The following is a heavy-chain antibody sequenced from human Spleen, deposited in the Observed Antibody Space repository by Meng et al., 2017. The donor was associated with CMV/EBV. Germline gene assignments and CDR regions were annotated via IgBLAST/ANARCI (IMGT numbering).Heavy chain of an antibody. CDR2: ISTHNGNT. V-gene: IGHV1-18*01. CDR3: ARELTRDSSRPWRFDP. D-gene: IGHD3-22*01. J-gene: IGHJ5*02. Sequence: SGYTFINHPINWVRRAPGQGLEWMGWISTHNGNTQSAERFQGRLTMTTDTSTNTVYMELRTLTSDDTAMYYCARELTRDSSRPWRFDPWGQGSLVTVSS. CDR1: GYTFINHP.